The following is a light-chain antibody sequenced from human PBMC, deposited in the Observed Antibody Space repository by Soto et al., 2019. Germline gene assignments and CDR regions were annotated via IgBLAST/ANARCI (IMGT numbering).Light chain of an antibody. Sequence: QSALTQPPSASGSPGQSVTISCTGTSSDVGGYNFVSWYQQHPGKAPKLMIYEVTKRPSGVPDRFSGSKSGNTASLTVSGLQAEDEADYYCHSYARGTLVFGGGTKVTVL. CDR3: HSYARGTLV. J-gene: IGLJ3*02. CDR2: EVT. CDR1: SSDVGGYNF. V-gene: IGLV2-8*01.